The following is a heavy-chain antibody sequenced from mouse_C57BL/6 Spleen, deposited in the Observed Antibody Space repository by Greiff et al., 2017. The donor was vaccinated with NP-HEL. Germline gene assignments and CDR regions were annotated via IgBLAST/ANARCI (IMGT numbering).Heavy chain of an antibody. CDR3: ATPLYYAMDY. CDR2: IDPSDSYT. V-gene: IGHV1-50*01. D-gene: IGHD6-1*01. J-gene: IGHJ4*01. Sequence: VQLQQPGAELVKPGASVKLSCKASGYTFTSYWMQWVKQRPGQGLEWIGEIDPSDSYTNYNQKFKGKATLTVDTSSSTAYMQLSSLTSEDSAVYYCATPLYYAMDYWGQGTSVTVSS. CDR1: GYTFTSYW.